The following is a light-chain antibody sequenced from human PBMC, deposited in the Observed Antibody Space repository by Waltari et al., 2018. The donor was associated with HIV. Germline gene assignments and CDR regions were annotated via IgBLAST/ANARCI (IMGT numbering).Light chain of an antibody. J-gene: IGKJ4*01. CDR3: QQYNNWPLT. V-gene: IGKV3-15*01. CDR1: QSVSSN. Sequence: PATLSVSPGERATLSCRASQSVSSNLAWYQQKPGQAPRLLIYGASTRATGIPARFSGSGSGTEFTLTISSLQSEDFAVYYCQQYNNWPLTFGGGTKVEIK. CDR2: GAS.